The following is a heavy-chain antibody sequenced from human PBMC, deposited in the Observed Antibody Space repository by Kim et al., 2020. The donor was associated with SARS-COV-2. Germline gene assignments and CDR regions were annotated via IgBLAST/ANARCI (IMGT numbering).Heavy chain of an antibody. Sequence: GGSLRLSCAASGFSFSSYAMSWVRQAPGKGLEWVSAISGSGGSTYYADPVKGRFTIPSDNSKHTQDLQMNSLRAEDTAVYYCAKDQKAMARGDVGYWGQGTLVTVSS. CDR3: AKDQKAMARGDVGY. CDR1: GFSFSSYA. CDR2: ISGSGGST. J-gene: IGHJ4*02. D-gene: IGHD3-10*01. V-gene: IGHV3-23*01.